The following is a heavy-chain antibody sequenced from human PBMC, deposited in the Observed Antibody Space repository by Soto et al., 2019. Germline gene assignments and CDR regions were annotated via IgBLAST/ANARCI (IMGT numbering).Heavy chain of an antibody. Sequence: PGGSLRLSCAASGFTFSSYAMSWVRQPPGKGLEWIGEIYHSGSTNYNPSLKSRVTISVDKSKNQFSLKLSSVTAADTAVYYCARDIITGTTPDPWGQGTLVTVSS. CDR3: ARDIITGTTPDP. J-gene: IGHJ5*02. V-gene: IGHV4-4*02. D-gene: IGHD1-7*01. CDR1: GFTFSSYAM. CDR2: IYHSGST.